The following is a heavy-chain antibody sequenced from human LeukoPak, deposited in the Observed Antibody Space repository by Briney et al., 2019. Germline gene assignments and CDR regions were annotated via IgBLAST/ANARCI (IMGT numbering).Heavy chain of an antibody. CDR1: GGSISSGGYY. D-gene: IGHD7-27*01. CDR3: ARESDWGSAERGY. CDR2: IYHSGST. Sequence: SETLSLTCTVSGGSISSGGYYWSWIRQPPGKGLEWIGYIYHSGSTYYNPSLKSRVTISVDRSKNRFSLKLSSVTAADTAVYYCARESDWGSAERGYWGQGTLVTVSS. J-gene: IGHJ4*02. V-gene: IGHV4-30-2*01.